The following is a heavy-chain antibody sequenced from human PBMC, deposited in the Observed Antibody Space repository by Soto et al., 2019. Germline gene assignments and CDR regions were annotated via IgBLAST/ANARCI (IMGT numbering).Heavy chain of an antibody. CDR1: GGSFSNYY. CDR3: GRGRGYSNAWGSYYSGMDV. D-gene: IGHD6-19*01. J-gene: IGHJ6*02. V-gene: IGHV4-34*01. Sequence: EPLSLTCAIYGGSFSNYYWNWIRQPPGKGLEWMGKINHNGSTNYSPSLKSRLTISVDTSKNQFSLKLISVTAADTAVYFCGRGRGYSNAWGSYYSGMDVWGQGTTVTVSS. CDR2: INHNGST.